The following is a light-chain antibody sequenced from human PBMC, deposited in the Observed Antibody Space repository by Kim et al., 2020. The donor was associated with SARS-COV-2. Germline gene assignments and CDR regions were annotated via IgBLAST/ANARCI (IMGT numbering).Light chain of an antibody. CDR2: DAS. Sequence: PGERATLSCRASQSVSSYLAWYQQKPGQAPRLLIYDASNRATGIPARFSGSGSGTDFTLTISSLEPEDFAVYYCQSTVTFGGGTKVDIK. CDR1: QSVSSY. CDR3: QSTVT. J-gene: IGKJ4*01. V-gene: IGKV3-11*01.